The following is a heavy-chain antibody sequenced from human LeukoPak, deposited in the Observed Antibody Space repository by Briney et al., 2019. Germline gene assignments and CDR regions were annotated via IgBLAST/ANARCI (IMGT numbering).Heavy chain of an antibody. J-gene: IGHJ4*02. V-gene: IGHV1-18*01. D-gene: IGHD3-16*01. Sequence: GASVKVSCKTSGYTFTDFGITWVRQAPGQGLECVGWINTKTGQINLARKLQGRVTMTTDTSTRTAYMELRSLRSDDTAVYFCARDIAYDVDYWGPGTLVTVSS. CDR1: GYTFTDFG. CDR2: INTKTGQI. CDR3: ARDIAYDVDY.